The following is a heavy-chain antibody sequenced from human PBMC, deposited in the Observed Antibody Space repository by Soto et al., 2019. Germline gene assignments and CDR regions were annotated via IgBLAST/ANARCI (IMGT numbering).Heavy chain of an antibody. CDR2: INSDGSST. V-gene: IGHV3-74*01. CDR1: GFTLSSYG. Sequence: PGXSLRLSCAASGFTLSSYGMHWCRQAPGKGLVWVSWINSDGSSTSYADSVKGRFTISRDNAKNTLYLQMNSLRAEDTAVYYCASGGSSLNFDSWGQGTLVTVSS. D-gene: IGHD6-6*01. CDR3: ASGGSSLNFDS. J-gene: IGHJ4*02.